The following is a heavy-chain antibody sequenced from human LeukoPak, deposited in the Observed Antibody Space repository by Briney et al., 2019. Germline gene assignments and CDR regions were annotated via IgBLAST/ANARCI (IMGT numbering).Heavy chain of an antibody. CDR1: GFTFRTYA. CDR2: TGSNGVT. V-gene: IGHV3-23*01. CDR3: ARTPGCSSTSCYPRKLDV. Sequence: PGGSLRLSCTGSGFTFRTYAFSWVRQAPGKGLEWVSATGSNGVTYYADSVKGRFTISRDNAKNSLYLQMNSLRDEDTAVYYCARTPGCSSTSCYPRKLDVRGQGTTVTVSS. J-gene: IGHJ6*02. D-gene: IGHD2-2*01.